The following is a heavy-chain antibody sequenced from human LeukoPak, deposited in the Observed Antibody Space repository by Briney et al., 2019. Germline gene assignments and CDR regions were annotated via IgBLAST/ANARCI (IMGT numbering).Heavy chain of an antibody. CDR2: ISSSSSYI. D-gene: IGHD6-13*01. Sequence: GGSLRLSCAASGFTFSSYSMNWVRQAPGKGLEWVSSISSSSSYIYYADSVKGRFTISRDNAKSSLYLQMNSLRAEDTAVYYCARDIGAAAVVNWFDPWGQGTLVTVSS. V-gene: IGHV3-21*01. CDR1: GFTFSSYS. J-gene: IGHJ5*02. CDR3: ARDIGAAAVVNWFDP.